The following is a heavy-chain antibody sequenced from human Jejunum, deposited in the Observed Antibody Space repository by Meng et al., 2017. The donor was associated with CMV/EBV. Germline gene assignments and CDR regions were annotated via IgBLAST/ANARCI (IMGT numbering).Heavy chain of an antibody. CDR2: INHSGST. CDR1: SFSGYY. V-gene: IGHV4-34*01. J-gene: IGHJ5*02. CDR3: ARGTKVSYCSSTSCYGFDP. D-gene: IGHD2-2*01. Sequence: SFSGYYWSWIRQPPGKGLEWIGEINHSGSTNYNPSLKSRVTISVDTSKNQFSLKLSSVTAADTAVYYCARGTKVSYCSSTSCYGFDPWGQGTLVTVSS.